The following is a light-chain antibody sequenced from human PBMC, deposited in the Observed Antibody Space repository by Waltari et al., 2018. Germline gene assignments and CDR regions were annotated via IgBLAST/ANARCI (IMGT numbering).Light chain of an antibody. V-gene: IGLV2-14*02. CDR1: SSSVRPYNS. CDR3: SSYTGRIYV. Sequence: QSALAQPASVSASPGRSITIPCTGTSSSVRPYNSVSWDQQYPGKDPKLILYEVNQRPSAVSYRVSGSKSGNTAYLTISGLQTEDEADYYCSSYTGRIYVFGTGTRVTVL. CDR2: EVN. J-gene: IGLJ1*01.